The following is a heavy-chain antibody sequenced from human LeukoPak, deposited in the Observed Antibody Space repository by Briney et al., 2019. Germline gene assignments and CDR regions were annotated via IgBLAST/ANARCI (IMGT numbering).Heavy chain of an antibody. CDR3: ARSIAAAVNWYFDL. V-gene: IGHV4-34*01. CDR1: GGSFSGYY. D-gene: IGHD6-13*01. Sequence: SETLSLTCAVYGGSFSGYYWSWIRQPPGKGLEWIGEINHSGSTNYNPSLKSRVTISVDTSKNQFSLKLSSVTAADTAVYYCARSIAAAVNWYFDLWGRGTLVTVSS. CDR2: INHSGST. J-gene: IGHJ2*01.